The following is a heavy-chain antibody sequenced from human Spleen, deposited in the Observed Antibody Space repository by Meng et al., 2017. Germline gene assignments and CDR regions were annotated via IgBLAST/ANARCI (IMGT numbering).Heavy chain of an antibody. CDR3: ARGTPGRRYAEY. J-gene: IGHJ4*02. D-gene: IGHD3-10*01. Sequence: QVILLQSGPEVKKPGASVRVSCKASAYAFGSYGISWVRQAPGQGLEWMGWFVNYRDTYPAPKFQHRVTMTTDTSTRTAYMELRSLRSDDTGVYYCARGTPGRRYAEYWGQGTLVTVSS. CDR1: AYAFGSYG. CDR2: FVNYRDT. V-gene: IGHV1-18*01.